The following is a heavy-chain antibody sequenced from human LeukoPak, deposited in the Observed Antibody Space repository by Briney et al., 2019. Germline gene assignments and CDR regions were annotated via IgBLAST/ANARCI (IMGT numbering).Heavy chain of an antibody. J-gene: IGHJ5*02. CDR3: ARVPGYCTNGVCPRRWIDP. CDR1: GGSISSSSYY. V-gene: IGHV4-39*07. D-gene: IGHD2-8*01. CDR2: IYYSGST. Sequence: SETLSLTCTVSGGSISSSSYYWGWIRQPPGKGLEWIGSIYYSGSTYYNPSLKSRVTISVDTSKNQFSLKLSSVTAADTAVYYCARVPGYCTNGVCPRRWIDPWGQGTLVTVSS.